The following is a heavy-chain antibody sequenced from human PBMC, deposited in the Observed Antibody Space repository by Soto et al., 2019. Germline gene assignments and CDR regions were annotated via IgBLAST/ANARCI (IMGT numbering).Heavy chain of an antibody. CDR3: AKGSGDWYFDL. J-gene: IGHJ2*01. CDR1: GCTFITYV. D-gene: IGHD3-3*01. V-gene: IGHV3-23*01. CDR2: ISGNGGIT. Sequence: SLKRTCGVSGCTFITYVMNWVRQAPGKGLEWVSRISGNGGITFYSASVKGRFIISRDNPKNTLYLQMNSLKAEDTAVYYCAKGSGDWYFDLWGRGTLVTVSS.